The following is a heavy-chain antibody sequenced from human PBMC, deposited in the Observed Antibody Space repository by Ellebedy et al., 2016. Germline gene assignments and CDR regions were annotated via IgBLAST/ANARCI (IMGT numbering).Heavy chain of an antibody. V-gene: IGHV6-1*01. Sequence: SQTLSLTCAISGDSVSSNSASWNWIRQSPSRGLEWLGRTYYRSKWYNNYAVSVKSRITINPDTSKNQFSLQLNSLTPDDTAVYYCARDENMPEGNPFDYWGQGTLVTVSS. CDR3: ARDENMPEGNPFDY. CDR1: GDSVSSNSAS. J-gene: IGHJ4*02. CDR2: TYYRSKWYN. D-gene: IGHD2/OR15-2a*01.